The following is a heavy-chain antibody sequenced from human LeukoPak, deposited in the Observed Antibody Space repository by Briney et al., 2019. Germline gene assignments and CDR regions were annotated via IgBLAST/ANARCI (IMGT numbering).Heavy chain of an antibody. CDR2: IYTSGST. CDR3: ARDPSEAYCGGDCYYYYGMDV. Sequence: SETLSLTCTVSGCSISSYYWSWIRQPPGKGLEWIGRIYTSGSTNYNPSLKSRVTMSVDTSKNQFSLKLSSVTAADTAVYYCARDPSEAYCGGDCYYYYGMDVWGQGTTVTVSS. CDR1: GCSISSYY. V-gene: IGHV4-4*07. J-gene: IGHJ6*02. D-gene: IGHD2-21*02.